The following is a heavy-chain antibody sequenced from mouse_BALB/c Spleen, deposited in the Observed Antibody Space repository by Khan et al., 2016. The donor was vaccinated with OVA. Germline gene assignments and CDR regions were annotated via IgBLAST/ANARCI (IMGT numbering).Heavy chain of an antibody. CDR2: IWGDGST. CDR1: GFSLTGYG. D-gene: IGHD2-10*01. V-gene: IGHV2-6-7*01. Sequence: QVQLKESGPGLVAPSQSLSITCTVSGFSLTGYGVSWVRQPPGKGLEWLGMIWGDGSTDYNSALESRLSISKDNSKSQVFLKMNSLQNDDTAKYYCARAYYGNYREAMDYWGQGTSVTVSS. CDR3: ARAYYGNYREAMDY. J-gene: IGHJ4*01.